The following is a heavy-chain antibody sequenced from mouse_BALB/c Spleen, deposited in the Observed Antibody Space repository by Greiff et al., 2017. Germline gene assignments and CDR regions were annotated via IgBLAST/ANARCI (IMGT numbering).Heavy chain of an antibody. Sequence: EVMLVESGGGLVKPGGSLKLSCAASGFTFSDYYMYWVRQTPEKRLEWVATISDGGSYTYYPDSVKGRFTISRDNAKNNLYLQMSSLKSEDTAMYYCASSYYGSYCFAYWGQGTLVTVSA. V-gene: IGHV5-4*02. CDR1: GFTFSDYY. J-gene: IGHJ3*01. D-gene: IGHD2-10*01. CDR3: ASSYYGSYCFAY. CDR2: ISDGGSYT.